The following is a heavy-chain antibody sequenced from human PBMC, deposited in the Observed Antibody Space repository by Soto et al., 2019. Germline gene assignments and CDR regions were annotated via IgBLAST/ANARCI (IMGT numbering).Heavy chain of an antibody. V-gene: IGHV3-30-3*01. J-gene: IGHJ6*02. CDR3: ARDHVVVAATFRASYYGMDV. Sequence: ESGGGVVQPGRSLRLSCAASGFTFSSYAMHWVRQAPGKGLEWVAVISYDGSNKYYADSVKGRFTISRDNSKNTRYLQMNSLRAEDTAVYYCARDHVVVAATFRASYYGMDVWGQGTTVTVSS. CDR2: ISYDGSNK. CDR1: GFTFSSYA. D-gene: IGHD2-15*01.